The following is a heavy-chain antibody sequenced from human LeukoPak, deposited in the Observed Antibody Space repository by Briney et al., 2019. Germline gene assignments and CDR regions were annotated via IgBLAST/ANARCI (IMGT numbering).Heavy chain of an antibody. D-gene: IGHD6-19*01. Sequence: PGGSLRLSCAASGLTISSYSMNWVRQAPGKGLQWVSYISSSSSTIYYADSVKGRFTISRDNAKNSLYLQMNSLKTEDTAVYYCTTDLPPLGLYYYYYMDVWGKGTTVTVSS. J-gene: IGHJ6*03. CDR1: GLTISSYS. V-gene: IGHV3-48*01. CDR3: TTDLPPLGLYYYYYMDV. CDR2: ISSSSSTI.